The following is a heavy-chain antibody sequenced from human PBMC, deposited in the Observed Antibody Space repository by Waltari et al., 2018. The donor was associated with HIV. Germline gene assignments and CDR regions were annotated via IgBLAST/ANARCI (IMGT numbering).Heavy chain of an antibody. CDR3: ARDNWNDGLDI. CDR2: IKQDGSEK. Sequence: EVQLVESGGGLVQPGGSLVPSCAASGSPFGRYWMSWVRQAPGKGLEWVANIKQDGSEKYYVDSVKGRFTISRDNAKNSLYLQMNSLRAEDTAVYYCARDNWNDGLDIWGQGTMVTVSS. J-gene: IGHJ3*02. D-gene: IGHD1-1*01. V-gene: IGHV3-7*01. CDR1: GSPFGRYW.